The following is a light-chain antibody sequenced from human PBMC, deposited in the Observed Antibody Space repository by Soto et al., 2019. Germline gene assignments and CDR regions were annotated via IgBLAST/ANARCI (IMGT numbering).Light chain of an antibody. CDR2: EVS. CDR3: MSYTTAYTYV. Sequence: QPVLTQPASVSGSPGQSITISCIGTSSDVGAHDYVSWYQQYPGKGPELMIYEVSNRPSGVSSRFSGAKSGNTASLTISGLQTGDEADYHCMSYTTAYTYVFGTGTKLTVL. CDR1: SSDVGAHDY. V-gene: IGLV2-14*01. J-gene: IGLJ1*01.